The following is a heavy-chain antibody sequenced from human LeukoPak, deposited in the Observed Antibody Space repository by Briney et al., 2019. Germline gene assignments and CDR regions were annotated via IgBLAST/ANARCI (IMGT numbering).Heavy chain of an antibody. CDR1: GFTFSSYA. J-gene: IGHJ6*03. CDR3: ARSGNDLTTWIQLWSYYYYYMDV. CDR2: ISGSGGST. Sequence: GGSLRLSCAASGFTFSSYAMSWVRQAPGKGLEWVSAISGSGGSTYYADSVKGRFTISRDNSKNTLYLQMNSLRAEDTAVYYCARSGNDLTTWIQLWSYYYYYMDVWGKGTTVTVSS. D-gene: IGHD5-18*01. V-gene: IGHV3-23*01.